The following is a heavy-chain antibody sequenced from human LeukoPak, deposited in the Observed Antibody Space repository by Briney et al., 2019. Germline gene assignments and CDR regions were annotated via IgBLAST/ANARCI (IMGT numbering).Heavy chain of an antibody. D-gene: IGHD4-17*01. Sequence: ASLKDSCKASGYTFTGYYMHWVRQTPGQGLEWMGWINPNSGGTNYAQKFQSRVTMTRDTSISTAYMELSRLRSDDTAVYYCATEYGDYSDGMDVWGQGTTVTVSS. CDR1: GYTFTGYY. J-gene: IGHJ6*02. CDR2: INPNSGGT. CDR3: ATEYGDYSDGMDV. V-gene: IGHV1-2*02.